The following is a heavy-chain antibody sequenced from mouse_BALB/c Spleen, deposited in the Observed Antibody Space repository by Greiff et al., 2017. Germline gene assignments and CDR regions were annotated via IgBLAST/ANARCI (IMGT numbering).Heavy chain of an antibody. D-gene: IGHD2-3*01. CDR2: IYPGSGNT. CDR1: GYAFTNYW. J-gene: IGHJ2*01. V-gene: IGHV1-63*01. CDR3: ARQDDGYYFDY. Sequence: VQLQQSGAELVRPGTSVKISCKASGYAFTNYWLGWVKQRPGHGLEWIGDIYPGSGNTYYNEKFKGKATLTADKSSSTAYMQLSSLTSEDSAVYFCARQDDGYYFDYWGQGTTLTVSS.